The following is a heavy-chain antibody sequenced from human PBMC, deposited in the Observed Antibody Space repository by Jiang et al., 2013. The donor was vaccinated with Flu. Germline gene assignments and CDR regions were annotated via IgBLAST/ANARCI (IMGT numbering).Heavy chain of an antibody. D-gene: IGHD3-10*01. CDR1: GFTFSSYS. Sequence: SCAASGFTFSSYSMNWVRQXPGKGLEWVSSISSSSSYIYYADSVKGRFTISRDNAKNSLYLQMNSLRAEDTAVYYCARDLLVRGLHGAFDIWGQGTMVTVSS. CDR2: ISSSSSYI. V-gene: IGHV3-21*01. CDR3: ARDLLVRGLHGAFDI. J-gene: IGHJ3*02.